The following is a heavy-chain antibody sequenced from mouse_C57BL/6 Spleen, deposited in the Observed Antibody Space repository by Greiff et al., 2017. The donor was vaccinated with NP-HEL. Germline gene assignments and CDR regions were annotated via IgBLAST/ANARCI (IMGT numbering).Heavy chain of an antibody. CDR3: ARPGGPYFDY. Sequence: QVQLKQPGAELVKPGASVKLSCKASGYTFTSYWMQWVKQRPGQGLEWIGEIDPSDSYINYNQKFKGKATLTVDTSSSTAYMQLSSLTSEDSAVYYWARPGGPYFDYWGQGTTLTVSS. V-gene: IGHV1-50*01. J-gene: IGHJ2*01. CDR1: GYTFTSYW. CDR2: IDPSDSYI.